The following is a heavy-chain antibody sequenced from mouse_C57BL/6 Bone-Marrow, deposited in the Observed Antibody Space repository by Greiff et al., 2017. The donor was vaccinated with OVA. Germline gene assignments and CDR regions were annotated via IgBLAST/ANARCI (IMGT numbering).Heavy chain of an antibody. CDR1: GFTFSSYT. V-gene: IGHV5-9*01. J-gene: IGHJ3*01. CDR3: ARLDGYYS. Sequence: EVKLEESGGGLVKPGGSLKLSCAASGFTFSSYTMSWVRQTPEKRLEWVATISGGGGNTYYPDSVKGRFTISRDNAKNTLYLQMSSLRSEDTALYYCARLDGYYSWGRGTLVTVSA. CDR2: ISGGGGNT. D-gene: IGHD2-3*01.